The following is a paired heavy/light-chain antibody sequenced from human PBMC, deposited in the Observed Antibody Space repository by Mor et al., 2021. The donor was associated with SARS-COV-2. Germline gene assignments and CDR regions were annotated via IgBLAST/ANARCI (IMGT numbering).Light chain of an antibody. CDR3: QQRSNWPPTIT. V-gene: IGKV3-11*01. CDR2: DAS. Sequence: EIVLTQSPPTLSLSPGERATLSCRASQSVSPYLAWYQQKPGQAPRLLIYDASNRATGIPARFSGSGSGTDFTLTISSLEPEDFAVYYCQQRSNWPPTITFGQGTRLEIK. J-gene: IGKJ5*01. CDR1: QSVSPY.
Heavy chain of an antibody. D-gene: IGHD4-17*01. Sequence: EVQLLESGGGLVQPGGSLRLSCAASEFTFNKYVLTWVRQAPGKGLEWVSSISGDGDNTYYADSVKGRFTISRDNSKNTLYLQMNSLRAEDTAVYYCAKDGYGDYTYFHHHGTDVWGQGTTVTVSS. CDR2: ISGDGDNT. CDR1: EFTFNKYV. J-gene: IGHJ6*02. CDR3: AKDGYGDYTYFHHHGTDV. V-gene: IGHV3-23*01.